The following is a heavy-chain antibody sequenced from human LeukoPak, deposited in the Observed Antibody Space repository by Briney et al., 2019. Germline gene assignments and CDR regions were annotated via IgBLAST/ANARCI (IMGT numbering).Heavy chain of an antibody. CDR1: GFTVSSNY. CDR2: IYSGGTT. J-gene: IGHJ3*02. CDR3: ARAIMGSTLQAFDI. V-gene: IGHV3-53*01. D-gene: IGHD1-26*01. Sequence: GESLRLSCAASGFTVSSNYMNWVRQAPGKGLEWVSIIYSGGTTYYADSVKGRFTISRDNSKNTLYLQMNSLRAEDTAVYYCARAIMGSTLQAFDIWGQGTVAIVSS.